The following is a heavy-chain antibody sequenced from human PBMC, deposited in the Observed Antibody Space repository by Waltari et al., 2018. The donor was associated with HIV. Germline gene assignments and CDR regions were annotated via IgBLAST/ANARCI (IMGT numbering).Heavy chain of an antibody. V-gene: IGHV3-30*02. D-gene: IGHD4-4*01. J-gene: IGHJ6*02. CDR1: GFTFHGYD. Sequence: QVPLVESGGGVVQPGGSPRLSCAASGFTFHGYDIPWVRPAPGKGLEWVAFMRYEGTNKYYADSVKGRFTISRDNSKNSLYLQMNSLRAEDTALYYCAKEGATLTTSAYFYYYGMDVWGQGTTVTVSS. CDR2: MRYEGTNK. CDR3: AKEGATLTTSAYFYYYGMDV.